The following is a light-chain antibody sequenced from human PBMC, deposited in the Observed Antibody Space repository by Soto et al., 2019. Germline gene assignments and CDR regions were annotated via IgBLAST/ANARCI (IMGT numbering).Light chain of an antibody. Sequence: IQLTQSPSSLSASVGDRVTITCRASQGIRNPLAWYQQKPGKGPKLLIYLASTLQSGVPSRFSGSGSETDFTLTISSLQPEDFATYYCQQVDSYPITFGQGTRLEIK. CDR3: QQVDSYPIT. CDR2: LAS. V-gene: IGKV1-9*01. CDR1: QGIRNP. J-gene: IGKJ5*01.